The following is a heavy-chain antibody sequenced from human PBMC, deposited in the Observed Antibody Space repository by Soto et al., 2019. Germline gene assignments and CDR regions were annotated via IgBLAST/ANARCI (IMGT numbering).Heavy chain of an antibody. CDR2: IIAVSGKT. CDR1: GGTFSSYA. Sequence: SVKVSCKASGGTFSSYAISWVRQAPGQGLEWMGWIIAVSGKTNYARKFQGRVTITRDTSASTAYMELSSLRSEDTAVYYCARSIVVVTALDYWGQGTLVTVSS. J-gene: IGHJ4*02. V-gene: IGHV1-69*05. D-gene: IGHD2-21*02. CDR3: ARSIVVVTALDY.